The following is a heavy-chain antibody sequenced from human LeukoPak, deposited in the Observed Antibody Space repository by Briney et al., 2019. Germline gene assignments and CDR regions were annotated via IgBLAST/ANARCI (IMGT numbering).Heavy chain of an antibody. Sequence: ASVKVSCKASGYTFTSYGVSWVRQAPGQGLEWMGWISGHYGYTNYAQKFQGRVTMTTDTSASTAYMELRGLRSDDTAVYYCARDPYYEIMTGYYPFFHHWGQGTLVTVSS. CDR2: ISGHYGYT. D-gene: IGHD3-9*01. V-gene: IGHV1-18*01. J-gene: IGHJ4*02. CDR3: ARDPYYEIMTGYYPFFHH. CDR1: GYTFTSYG.